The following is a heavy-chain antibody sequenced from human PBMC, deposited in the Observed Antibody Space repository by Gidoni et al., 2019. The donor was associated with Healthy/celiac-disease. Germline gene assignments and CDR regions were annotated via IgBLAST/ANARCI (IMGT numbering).Heavy chain of an antibody. J-gene: IGHJ4*02. D-gene: IGHD3-22*01. CDR1: GFTFSSYA. V-gene: IGHV3-23*01. CDR2: ISGSGGST. CDR3: AKDIEPFYDSSSGIDY. Sequence: EVQLLESGGGLVQPGGSLRLSCAASGFTFSSYAMSWVRQAPGKGLEWVSAISGSGGSTYYADSVKGRFTISRDNSKNTLYLQMNSLRAEDTAVYYCAKDIEPFYDSSSGIDYWGQGTLVTVSS.